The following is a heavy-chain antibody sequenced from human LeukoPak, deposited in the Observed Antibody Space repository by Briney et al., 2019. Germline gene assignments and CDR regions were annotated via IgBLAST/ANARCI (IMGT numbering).Heavy chain of an antibody. CDR2: ISPSGTDI. CDR3: ARVGIYGDYGRYFDY. CDR1: GFTFTDTY. J-gene: IGHJ4*02. Sequence: GGSLRLSCAVSGFTFTDTYMTWIRQAPGKGLESLSYISPSGTDISYADSVKGRFTISRDNAKNSLYLQMNSLRAEDTALYYCARVGIYGDYGRYFDYWGQGTLVTVSS. D-gene: IGHD4-17*01. V-gene: IGHV3-11*01.